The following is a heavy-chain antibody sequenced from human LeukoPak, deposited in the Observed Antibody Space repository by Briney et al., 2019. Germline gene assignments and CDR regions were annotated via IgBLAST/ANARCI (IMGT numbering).Heavy chain of an antibody. CDR2: ITRSSSTI. CDR1: GFTFSSYN. V-gene: IGHV3-48*02. CDR3: AREYSSSSGSVSDY. D-gene: IGHD6-6*01. J-gene: IGHJ4*02. Sequence: GGSLRLSCAASGFTFSSYNMNWVRQAPGKGLEWVSYITRSSSTICYADSVKGRFTISRDNAKNSLYLQMNSLRDEDTAVYYCAREYSSSSGSVSDYWGQGTLVTVSS.